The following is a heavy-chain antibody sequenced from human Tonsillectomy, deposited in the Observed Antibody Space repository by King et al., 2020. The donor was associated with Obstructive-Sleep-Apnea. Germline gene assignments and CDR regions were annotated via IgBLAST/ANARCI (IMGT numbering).Heavy chain of an antibody. Sequence: VQLVESGGGLVQPGGSLRLSCAASGFTFSSYWMSWVGQAPGKGLEGGANIKQDGREKYYVDSVKGRFTISRENAKNSLYLQMNSLDAEDTAVYYCARWYGYYYDSSGYYPPHYFDYWGQGTLVTVSS. J-gene: IGHJ4*02. CDR3: ARWYGYYYDSSGYYPPHYFDY. CDR2: IKQDGREK. V-gene: IGHV3-7*03. D-gene: IGHD3-22*01. CDR1: GFTFSSYW.